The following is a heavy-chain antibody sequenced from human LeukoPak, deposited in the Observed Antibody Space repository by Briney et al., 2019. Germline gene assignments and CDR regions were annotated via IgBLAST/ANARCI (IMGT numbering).Heavy chain of an antibody. CDR1: GYTLTELS. J-gene: IGHJ3*02. CDR2: FDPEDGET. D-gene: IGHD2-2*01. CDR3: ATDYKYQLLKDAFDI. V-gene: IGHV1-24*01. Sequence: ASVKVSCKVSGYTLTELSMHWVRQAPGKGLEWMGGFDPEDGETIYAQKFQGRVTMTKDTSTDTAYMELSSLRSEDTAVYYCATDYKYQLLKDAFDIWGQGTMVTVSS.